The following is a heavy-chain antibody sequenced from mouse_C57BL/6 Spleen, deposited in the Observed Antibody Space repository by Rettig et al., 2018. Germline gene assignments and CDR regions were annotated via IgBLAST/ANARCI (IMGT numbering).Heavy chain of an antibody. D-gene: IGHD2-2*01. V-gene: IGHV1-82*01. Sequence: KATLTADKSSSTAYMQLSSLTSEDSAVYFCARSGVTTGAMDYWGQGTSVTVSS. J-gene: IGHJ4*01. CDR3: ARSGVTTGAMDY.